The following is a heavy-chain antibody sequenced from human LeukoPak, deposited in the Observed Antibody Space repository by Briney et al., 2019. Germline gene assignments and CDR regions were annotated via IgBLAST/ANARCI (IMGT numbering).Heavy chain of an antibody. CDR3: ARGYCSGGSCYEQGNDY. Sequence: PSETLSLTCAVYGGSFRGYYWSWIREPPGKGLGWIGEINHSGSTNYNPSLQGRVTMSVDTSKTQFSLKLSSVTAADTAVYYCARGYCSGGSCYEQGNDYWGQGTLVTVSS. CDR1: GGSFRGYY. CDR2: INHSGST. D-gene: IGHD2-15*01. J-gene: IGHJ4*02. V-gene: IGHV4-34*01.